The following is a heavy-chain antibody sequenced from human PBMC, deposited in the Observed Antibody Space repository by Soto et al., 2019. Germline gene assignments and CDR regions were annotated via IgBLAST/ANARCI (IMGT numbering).Heavy chain of an antibody. CDR2: ISGSGGST. V-gene: IGHV3-23*01. J-gene: IGHJ4*02. CDR1: GFTFSSYA. Sequence: QRLSCAASGFTFSSYAMSWVRQAPGKGLEWVSAISGSGGSTYYADSVKGRFTISRDNSKNTLYLQMNSLRAEDTAVYYCAKDSAGTTRPYYFDYWGQGTLVTVS. D-gene: IGHD1-1*01. CDR3: AKDSAGTTRPYYFDY.